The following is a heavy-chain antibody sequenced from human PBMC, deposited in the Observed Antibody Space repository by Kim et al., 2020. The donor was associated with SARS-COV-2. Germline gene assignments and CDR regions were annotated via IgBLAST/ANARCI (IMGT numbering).Heavy chain of an antibody. D-gene: IGHD4-17*01. CDR3: AKALLVWYDYGDYWSSDY. Sequence: GGSLRLSCAASGFTFSSYGMHWVRQAPGKGLEWVAVISYDGSNKYYADSVKGRFTISRDNSKNTLYLQMNSLRAEDTAVYYCAKALLVWYDYGDYWSSDYWGQGTLVTVSS. J-gene: IGHJ4*02. V-gene: IGHV3-30*18. CDR2: ISYDGSNK. CDR1: GFTFSSYG.